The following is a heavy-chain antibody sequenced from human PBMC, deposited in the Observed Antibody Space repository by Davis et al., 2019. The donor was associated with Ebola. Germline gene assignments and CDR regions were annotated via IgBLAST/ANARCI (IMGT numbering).Heavy chain of an antibody. CDR1: GFTVSSNY. Sequence: GESLKISCAASGFTVSSNYMSWVRQAPGKGLEWVSVIYSGGSTYYADSVKGRFTISRDNSKNTLYLQMNSLRAEDTAVYYCARVAGYYYYGMDVWGQGTTVTVSS. CDR2: IYSGGST. J-gene: IGHJ6*02. V-gene: IGHV3-53*01. CDR3: ARVAGYYYYGMDV.